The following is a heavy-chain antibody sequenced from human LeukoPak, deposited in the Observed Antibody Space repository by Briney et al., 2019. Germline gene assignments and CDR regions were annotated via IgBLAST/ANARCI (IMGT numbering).Heavy chain of an antibody. J-gene: IGHJ4*02. V-gene: IGHV5-51*01. CDR3: ARQTAMGRSGDY. Sequence: GESLKISCKASGYSFTSYWIGWVRQMPGKGLEWMGIIDPNDSETRYTPSFQGQVTISVDESLTTADLQWNSLKASDTAMYYCARQTAMGRSGDYWGQGTLVTVSS. D-gene: IGHD5-18*01. CDR2: IDPNDSET. CDR1: GYSFTSYW.